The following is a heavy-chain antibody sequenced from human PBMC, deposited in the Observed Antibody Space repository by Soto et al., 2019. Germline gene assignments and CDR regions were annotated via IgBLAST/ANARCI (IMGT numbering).Heavy chain of an antibody. J-gene: IGHJ4*02. CDR3: AKDPPGPPDY. Sequence: LGGSLRLSCAASGFTFSSYAMNWVRQAPGKGLEWVSGISGSGGSTYYADSVKGRFTISRDNSKNTLHLQMKSLRAEDTAVYYCAKDPPGPPDYWGQGTLVTVSS. CDR1: GFTFSSYA. CDR2: ISGSGGST. V-gene: IGHV3-23*01. D-gene: IGHD2-8*02.